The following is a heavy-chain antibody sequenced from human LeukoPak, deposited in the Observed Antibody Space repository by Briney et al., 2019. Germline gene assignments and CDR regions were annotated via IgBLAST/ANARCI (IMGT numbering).Heavy chain of an antibody. J-gene: IGHJ3*02. V-gene: IGHV3-21*01. Sequence: GGSLRLSCAASGFTFSSYAMSWVRQAPGKGLEWVSSISSSSSYIYYADSVKGRFTISRDNAKNLLYLQMNSLRAEDTAVYYCARDRSSGSHHAFDIWGQGTMVTVSS. D-gene: IGHD3-22*01. CDR2: ISSSSSYI. CDR1: GFTFSSYA. CDR3: ARDRSSGSHHAFDI.